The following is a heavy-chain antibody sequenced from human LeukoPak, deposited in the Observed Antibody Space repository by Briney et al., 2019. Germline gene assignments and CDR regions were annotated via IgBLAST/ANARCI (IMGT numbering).Heavy chain of an antibody. CDR3: VREYQLLGYYYYMDV. Sequence: GGSLRLSCAASGFTFSDHYMDWVRQAPGKGLDWVGRTRNKANSYTTEYAASVKGRFTISRDDSKNSLYLQMNSLKAEDTAVYYCVREYQLLGYYYYMDVWGKGTTVTVSS. V-gene: IGHV3-72*01. D-gene: IGHD2-2*01. J-gene: IGHJ6*03. CDR2: TRNKANSYTT. CDR1: GFTFSDHY.